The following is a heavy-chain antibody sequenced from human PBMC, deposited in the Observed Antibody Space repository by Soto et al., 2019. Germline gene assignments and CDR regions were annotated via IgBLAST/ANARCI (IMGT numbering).Heavy chain of an antibody. J-gene: IGHJ5*02. V-gene: IGHV3-48*02. CDR3: ARDSKGYYYDRSATYGWFDP. CDR1: GFTLSSYS. CDR2: ISSSSSTI. Sequence: GGSLRLSCAASGFTLSSYSMNWVRQAPGKGLEWVSYISSSSSTIYYADSVKGRFTISRDNAKNSLYLQMNSLRDEDTAVYYCARDSKGYYYDRSATYGWFDPWGQGTLVTVSS. D-gene: IGHD3-22*01.